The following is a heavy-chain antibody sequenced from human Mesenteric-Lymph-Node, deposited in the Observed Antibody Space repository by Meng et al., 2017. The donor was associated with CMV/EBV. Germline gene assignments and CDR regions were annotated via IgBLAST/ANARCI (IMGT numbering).Heavy chain of an antibody. CDR2: IKEDGSEK. D-gene: IGHD1-26*01. J-gene: IGHJ6*02. V-gene: IGHV3-7*01. Sequence: GGSLRLSCAASGFTFSSYEMNWVRQAPGKGLEWVANIKEDGSEKYYVDSVKGRFTVSRDNAKNSLYLQMNSLRGEDTAVYYCARVIVGATLGLIYYGMDVWGQGTTVTVSS. CDR1: GFTFSSYE. CDR3: ARVIVGATLGLIYYGMDV.